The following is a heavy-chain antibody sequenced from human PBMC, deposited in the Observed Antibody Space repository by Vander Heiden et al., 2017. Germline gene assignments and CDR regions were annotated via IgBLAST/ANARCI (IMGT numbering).Heavy chain of an antibody. J-gene: IGHJ4*02. CDR3: TREGSGWLDY. V-gene: IGHV3-7*01. Sequence: VHLVSSGVGLVHPGGSLRLSCAPSGMTVNINWRSWVGQAPGKGLEWEANIKQDGSEKYYVDSVKGRFTISRDNAKNSLYLQMNSLRAEDTAVYYCTREGSGWLDYWGQGALVTVSS. D-gene: IGHD6-19*01. CDR2: IKQDGSEK. CDR1: GMTVNINW.